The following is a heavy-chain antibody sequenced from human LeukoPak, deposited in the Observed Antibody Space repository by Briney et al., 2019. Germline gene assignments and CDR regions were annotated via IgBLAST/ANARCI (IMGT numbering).Heavy chain of an antibody. CDR2: IHTSGST. V-gene: IGHV4-61*09. J-gene: IGHJ6*04. Sequence: PSETLSLTCTVSGGSISSGSYCWSWIRQPAGKGLEWIGHIHTSGSTNYNPSLKSRVTISVDTSKNQLSLKLSSVTAADTAVYYCARAVIAAAPLGVWGKGTTVTVSS. CDR3: ARAVIAAAPLGV. D-gene: IGHD6-13*01. CDR1: GGSISSGSYC.